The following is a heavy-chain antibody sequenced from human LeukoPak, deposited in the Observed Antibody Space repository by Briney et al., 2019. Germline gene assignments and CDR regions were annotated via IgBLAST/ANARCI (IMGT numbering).Heavy chain of an antibody. Sequence: RGSLRVSSEASGFTFSSYWMHWVRQVPGKGLVWVSRINGDGSSTTYADAVKGRFTISRDNAKNTLYLQMSSLRAEDTAVYYCARRGLVPAFDIWGQGTMVTVAS. J-gene: IGHJ3*02. D-gene: IGHD2-2*01. CDR1: GFTFSSYW. V-gene: IGHV3-74*01. CDR3: ARRGLVPAFDI. CDR2: INGDGSST.